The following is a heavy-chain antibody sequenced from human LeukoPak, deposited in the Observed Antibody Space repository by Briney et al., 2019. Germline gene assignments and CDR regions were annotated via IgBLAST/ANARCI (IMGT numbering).Heavy chain of an antibody. V-gene: IGHV3-23*01. D-gene: IGHD3-10*01. J-gene: IGHJ4*01. Sequence: GTLTLTCAASGCTFSNYALSWVRQPPGKGLEWVSVISDSGGTTYYADSVKGRFTITRDTSKNTLYLQMNSLTADDTGEYYWANEASRYYGTSVGVDYWG. CDR1: GCTFSNYA. CDR3: ANEASRYYGTSVGVDY. CDR2: ISDSGGTT.